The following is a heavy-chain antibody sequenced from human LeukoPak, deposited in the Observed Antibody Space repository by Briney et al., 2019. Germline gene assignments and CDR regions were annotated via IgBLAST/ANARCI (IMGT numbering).Heavy chain of an antibody. CDR3: ARVPWTKLNYFDY. CDR2: IYYSGST. CDR1: GGSFSGYY. D-gene: IGHD3/OR15-3a*01. J-gene: IGHJ4*02. Sequence: LSLTCAVYGGSFSGYYWSWIRQHPGKGLEWIGYIYYSGSTYYNPSLKSRVTISVDTSKNQFSLKLSSVTAADTAVYYCARVPWTKLNYFDYWGQGTLVTVSS. V-gene: IGHV4-31*11.